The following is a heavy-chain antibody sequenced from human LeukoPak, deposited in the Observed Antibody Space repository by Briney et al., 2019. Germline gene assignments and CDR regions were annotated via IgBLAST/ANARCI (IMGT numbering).Heavy chain of an antibody. J-gene: IGHJ5*02. CDR2: IYYSGST. CDR3: ARDTASGWYLWFDP. D-gene: IGHD6-19*01. V-gene: IGHV4-59*12. CDR1: GGSISSYY. Sequence: SETLSLTCTVSGGSISSYYWSWIRQPPGKGLEWIGYIYYSGSTNYNPSLKSRVTISVGTSKNQFSLKLSSVTAADTAVYYCARDTASGWYLWFDPWGQGTLVTVSS.